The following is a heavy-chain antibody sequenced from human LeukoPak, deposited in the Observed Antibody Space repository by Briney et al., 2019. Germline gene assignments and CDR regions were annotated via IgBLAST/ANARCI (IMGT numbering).Heavy chain of an antibody. CDR2: INPNSGGT. CDR3: ARGRRPRVVDIVVVPVPNWFDP. V-gene: IGHV1-2*02. D-gene: IGHD2-2*01. J-gene: IGHJ5*02. Sequence: ASVKVSCKASGYTFTGYYMHWVRQAPGQGLEWMGWINPNSGGTNYAQKFQGRVTMTRDTSISTAYMELSRLRSDDTAVYYCARGRRPRVVDIVVVPVPNWFDPWGQGTLVTVSS. CDR1: GYTFTGYY.